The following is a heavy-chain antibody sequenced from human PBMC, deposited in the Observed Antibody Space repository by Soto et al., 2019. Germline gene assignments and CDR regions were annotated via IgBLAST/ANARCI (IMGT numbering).Heavy chain of an antibody. CDR3: ARMESFGSLNWFDP. Sequence: ASVKVSCKASGYTFTNNDVSWVLQATGQGLEWMGWMNPGSGDTGYAQKFQGRVTMTRDISIATAYMELNSLTSEDTAIYYCARMESFGSLNWFDPWGQGTLVTVSS. CDR1: GYTFTNND. V-gene: IGHV1-8*02. D-gene: IGHD5-18*01. J-gene: IGHJ5*02. CDR2: MNPGSGDT.